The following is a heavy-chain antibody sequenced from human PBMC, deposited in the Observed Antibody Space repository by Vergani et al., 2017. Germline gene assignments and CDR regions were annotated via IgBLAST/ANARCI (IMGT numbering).Heavy chain of an antibody. CDR2: IYTSGST. CDR1: GGSISSGSYY. Sequence: QVQLQESGPGLVKPSQTLSLTCTVSGGSISSGSYYWSWIRQPAGKGLEWIGRIYTSGSTNYNPSLKSRVTISVDTSKNQFSLKLSSVTAADTAVYYCARDKYYDFGSGLSGMDVWGQGTTVTVSS. CDR3: ARDKYYDFGSGLSGMDV. V-gene: IGHV4-61*02. D-gene: IGHD3-3*01. J-gene: IGHJ6*02.